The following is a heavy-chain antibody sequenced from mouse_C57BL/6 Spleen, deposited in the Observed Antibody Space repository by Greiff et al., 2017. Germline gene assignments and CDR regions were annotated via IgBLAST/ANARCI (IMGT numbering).Heavy chain of an antibody. V-gene: IGHV5-4*01. Sequence: EVQGVESGGGLVKPGGSLKLSCAASGFTFSSYAMSWVRQTPEKRLEWVATISDGGSYTYYPDNVKGRFTISRDNAKNNLYLQMSHLKSEDTAMYYCARSPIYYGAMDYWGQGTSVTVSS. CDR2: ISDGGSYT. CDR3: ARSPIYYGAMDY. D-gene: IGHD2-1*01. J-gene: IGHJ4*01. CDR1: GFTFSSYA.